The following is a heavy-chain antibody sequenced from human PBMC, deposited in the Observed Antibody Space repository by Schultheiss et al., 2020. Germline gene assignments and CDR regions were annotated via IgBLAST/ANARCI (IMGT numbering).Heavy chain of an antibody. CDR1: GFTFSDYA. CDR2: ISGSGGST. J-gene: IGHJ6*02. CDR3: ATLRYYGMDV. V-gene: IGHV3-23*01. D-gene: IGHD4-17*01. Sequence: GGSLRLSCAASGFTFSDYAMNWVRQTPGKGLEWVSAISGSGGSTYYADSVKGRFTISRDNSKNTLYLQMNSLRAEDTAVYYCATLRYYGMDVWGQGTTVTVSS.